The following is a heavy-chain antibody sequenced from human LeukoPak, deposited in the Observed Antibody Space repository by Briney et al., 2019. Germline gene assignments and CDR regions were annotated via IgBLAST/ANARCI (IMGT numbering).Heavy chain of an antibody. Sequence: ASVTVSCEASGYTFTSYGISWVRQAPGQGLEWMGWISAYNGNTNYAQKLQGRVTMTTDTSTCTAYMELRSLRSDDTAVYYCARGESPRDYFDYWGQGTLVTVSS. J-gene: IGHJ4*02. CDR1: GYTFTSYG. CDR2: ISAYNGNT. D-gene: IGHD3-16*01. CDR3: ARGESPRDYFDY. V-gene: IGHV1-18*01.